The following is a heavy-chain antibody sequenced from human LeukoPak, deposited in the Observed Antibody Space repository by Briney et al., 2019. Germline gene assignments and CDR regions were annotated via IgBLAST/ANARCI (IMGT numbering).Heavy chain of an antibody. V-gene: IGHV4-34*01. CDR3: ARAGPLEYSSSSGYYYYYGMDV. CDR1: GGSFSGYY. J-gene: IGHJ6*02. Sequence: SETLSLTCAVYGGSFSGYYWSWIRQPPGKGLEWIGEINHSGSTNYNPSLKSRVTISVDTSKNQISLKLSSVTAADTAVYYCARAGPLEYSSSSGYYYYYGMDVWGQGTTVTVSS. D-gene: IGHD6-6*01. CDR2: INHSGST.